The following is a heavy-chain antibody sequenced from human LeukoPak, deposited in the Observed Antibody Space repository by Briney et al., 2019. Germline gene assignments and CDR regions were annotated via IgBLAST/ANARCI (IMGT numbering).Heavy chain of an antibody. D-gene: IGHD1-26*01. CDR1: GFTFSSYS. V-gene: IGHV3-21*01. J-gene: IGHJ4*02. CDR2: IGSSSSYI. Sequence: SGGSLRLSCAASGFTFSSYSMNWVRQAPGKGLEWVSSIGSSSSYIYYADSVKGRFTISRDNAKNSLYLQMNSLRAEDTAVYYCARVSGPVGATDLDYWGQGTLVTVSS. CDR3: ARVSGPVGATDLDY.